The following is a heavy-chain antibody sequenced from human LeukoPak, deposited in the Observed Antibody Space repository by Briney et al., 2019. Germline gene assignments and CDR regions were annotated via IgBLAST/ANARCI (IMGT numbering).Heavy chain of an antibody. V-gene: IGHV3-30-3*01. J-gene: IGHJ4*02. CDR1: GFTFSSYA. D-gene: IGHD5-18*01. Sequence: PGGSLRLSCAASGFTFSSYAMHWVRQAPGKGLEWVAVISYDGSNKYYADSVKGRFTISRDNSKNTLYLQMNSLRAEDTAVYFCAPRDLDTAMALGYWGQGTLVTVSS. CDR2: ISYDGSNK. CDR3: APRDLDTAMALGY.